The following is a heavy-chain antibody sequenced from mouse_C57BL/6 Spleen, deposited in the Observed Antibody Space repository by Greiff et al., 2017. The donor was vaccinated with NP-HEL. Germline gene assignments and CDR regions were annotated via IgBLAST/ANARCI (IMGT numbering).Heavy chain of an antibody. J-gene: IGHJ1*03. CDR3: ASGYYGSSPYWYFDV. D-gene: IGHD1-1*01. CDR1: GYTFTDYY. CDR2: INPNNGGT. Sequence: VQLQQSGPELVKPGASVKISCKASGYTFTDYYMNWVKQSHGKSLEWIGDINPNNGGTSYNQKFKGKATLTVDKSSSTAYMELRSLTSEDSAVYYCASGYYGSSPYWYFDVWGTGTTVTVSS. V-gene: IGHV1-26*01.